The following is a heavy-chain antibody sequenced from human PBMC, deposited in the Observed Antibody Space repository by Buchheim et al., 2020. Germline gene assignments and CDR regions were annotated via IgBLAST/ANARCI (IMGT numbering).Heavy chain of an antibody. Sequence: QVQLQQWGAGLLKPSETLSLTCAVYGGSFCGYYWSWIRQPPGKGLEWIGEINHSGSTNYNPSLQSRVTISVDTSKNQFSLKLSSVTAADTAVYYCARAFFGVVRGWFDPWGQGTL. CDR1: GGSFCGYY. D-gene: IGHD3-3*01. J-gene: IGHJ5*02. CDR3: ARAFFGVVRGWFDP. V-gene: IGHV4-34*01. CDR2: INHSGST.